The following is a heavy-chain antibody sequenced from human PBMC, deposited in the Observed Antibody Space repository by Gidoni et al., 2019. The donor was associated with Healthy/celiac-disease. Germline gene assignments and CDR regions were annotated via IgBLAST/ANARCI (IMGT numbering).Heavy chain of an antibody. CDR2: INHSGST. Sequence: QVPLQQWVAGLLKPSETLSLTCAVYGGSFSGYYWSWIRQPPGKGLERIGEINHSGSTNYNPSLKSRVTISVDTSKNQFSLKLSSVTAADTAVYYCARRRIDYYYYYGMDVWGQGTTVTVSS. CDR1: GGSFSGYY. CDR3: ARRRIDYYYYYGMDV. J-gene: IGHJ6*02. V-gene: IGHV4-34*01. D-gene: IGHD3-9*01.